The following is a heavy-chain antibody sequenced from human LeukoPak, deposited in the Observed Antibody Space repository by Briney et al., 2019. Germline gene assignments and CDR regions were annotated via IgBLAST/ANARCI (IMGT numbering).Heavy chain of an antibody. CDR2: ISYDGSNK. V-gene: IGHV3-30*03. Sequence: GRSLRLSCAASGFTFSSYGMHWVRQAPGKGLEWVAVISYDGSNKYYADSVKGRFTISRDNSKNTLYLQMNSLRAEDTAVYYCARASDYGDYSLLFDYWGQGTLVTVSS. D-gene: IGHD4-17*01. CDR1: GFTFSSYG. J-gene: IGHJ4*02. CDR3: ARASDYGDYSLLFDY.